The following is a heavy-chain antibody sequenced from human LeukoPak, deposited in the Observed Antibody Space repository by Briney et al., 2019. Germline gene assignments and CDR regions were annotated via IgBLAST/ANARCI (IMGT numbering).Heavy chain of an antibody. CDR1: GGSIGSYY. D-gene: IGHD6-13*01. CDR3: ARGLYIAAAGPYYFDY. CDR2: IYYSGST. Sequence: PSETLSLTCTVSGGSIGSYYWSWIRQPPGKGLEWIGYIYYSGSTNYNPSLKSRVTISVDTSKNQFSLKLSSVTAADTAVYYCARGLYIAAAGPYYFDYWGQGTLVTVSS. V-gene: IGHV4-59*01. J-gene: IGHJ4*02.